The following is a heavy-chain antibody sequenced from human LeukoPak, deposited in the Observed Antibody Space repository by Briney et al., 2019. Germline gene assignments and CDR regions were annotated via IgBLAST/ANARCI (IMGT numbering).Heavy chain of an antibody. CDR1: GFSISSYY. V-gene: IGHV4-59*01. J-gene: IGHJ4*02. D-gene: IGHD7-27*01. CDR2: ISYSGST. Sequence: NPSETLSPTCAVSGFSISSYYWSWIRQPPGKGLEWIGYISYSGSTNYNPSLKSRVTISLDTSKNQFSLKLSSVTAADTAIYYCATRWGYVDYWGQGTLVTVSS. CDR3: ATRWGYVDY.